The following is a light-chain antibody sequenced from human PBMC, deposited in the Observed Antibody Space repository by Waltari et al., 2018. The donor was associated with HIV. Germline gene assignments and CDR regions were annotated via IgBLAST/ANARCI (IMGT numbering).Light chain of an antibody. CDR1: SSDVGSYNL. CDR2: EVS. J-gene: IGLJ1*01. CDR3: CSYAGSSTFFYV. Sequence: QSALTQPASVSGSPGQSITISCTGTSSDVGSYNLVSWYQQHPGKAPKLMIYEVSKRPAGVSNGFSGSKSGNTASLTISGLQAEDEADYYCCSYAGSSTFFYVFGTGTKVTVL. V-gene: IGLV2-23*02.